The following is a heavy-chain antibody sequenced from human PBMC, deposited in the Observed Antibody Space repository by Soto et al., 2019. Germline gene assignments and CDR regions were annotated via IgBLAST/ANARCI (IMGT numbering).Heavy chain of an antibody. CDR1: GGSVNNNDYY. J-gene: IGHJ1*01. Sequence: QVQLQESGPGLVKASQTLSLTCTVSGGSVNNNDYYWSWIRQPPGKGLEWIGNMHYSGSTGYNPSLRSRVSMSVGTSKNHFSLKMNSVTPADTAVYYCARDSGSGSLWDQGTLVTVSS. CDR2: MHYSGST. V-gene: IGHV4-30-4*01. D-gene: IGHD1-26*01. CDR3: ARDSGSGSL.